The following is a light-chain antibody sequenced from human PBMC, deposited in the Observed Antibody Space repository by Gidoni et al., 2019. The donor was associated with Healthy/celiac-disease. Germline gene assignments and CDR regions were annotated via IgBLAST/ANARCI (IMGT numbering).Light chain of an antibody. J-gene: IGLJ2*01. CDR3: AAWDDSLNFVV. CDR1: SSNIGRNT. CDR2: SNN. V-gene: IGLV1-44*01. Sequence: QSVLTQPPSASGPPGQRVTISCSGSSSNIGRNTVNWYQQLPGTAPKLLIYSNNQRPSGVPDRFSGSKSGTSASLAISGLQSEDEADYYCAAWDDSLNFVVFGGGTKLTVL.